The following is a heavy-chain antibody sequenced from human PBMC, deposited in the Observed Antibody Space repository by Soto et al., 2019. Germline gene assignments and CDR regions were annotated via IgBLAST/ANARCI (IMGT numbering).Heavy chain of an antibody. J-gene: IGHJ5*02. CDR1: RFSFSTYS. CDR2: ISSSSTTI. Sequence: QPGGSLRLSCTASRFSFSTYSLNWVRQAPGKGLEWVSYISSSSTTIYYADSVKGRFTVSRDNAKNSLYLQMNSLREEDTAVYYCAGREQWLSYNWFDPWGQGTLVTVSS. D-gene: IGHD6-19*01. CDR3: AGREQWLSYNWFDP. V-gene: IGHV3-48*02.